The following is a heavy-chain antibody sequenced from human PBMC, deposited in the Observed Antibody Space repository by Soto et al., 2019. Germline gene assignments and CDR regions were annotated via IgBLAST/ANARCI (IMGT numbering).Heavy chain of an antibody. D-gene: IGHD3-3*01. CDR1: GLNFDAFA. CDR3: AKGRYDFWSPYYFDS. CDR2: ITWNSRVL. V-gene: IGHV3-9*01. J-gene: IGHJ4*02. Sequence: EVQLVESGGRLVQPGSSLRLSCVGTGLNFDAFAMHWVRLAPGKGLEWVSGITWNSRVLAYADSVKGRFTISRDNARNSLYLQMDSMRDEDTALYYCAKGRYDFWSPYYFDSWGQGTLVTVSS.